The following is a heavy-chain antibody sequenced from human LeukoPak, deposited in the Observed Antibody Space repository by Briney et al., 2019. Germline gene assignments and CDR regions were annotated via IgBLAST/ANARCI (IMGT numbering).Heavy chain of an antibody. J-gene: IGHJ4*02. CDR2: IYYSGST. CDR3: ARSPRYYDFWSGYYDYPYYFDY. D-gene: IGHD3-3*01. V-gene: IGHV4-59*01. Sequence: SETLSLTCTVSGGSISSYYWSWIRQPPGKGLEWIGYIYYSGSTNYNPSLKSRVTISVDTSKNQFSLKLSSVTAADTAVYYCARSPRYYDFWSGYYDYPYYFDYWGQGTLVTVSS. CDR1: GGSISSYY.